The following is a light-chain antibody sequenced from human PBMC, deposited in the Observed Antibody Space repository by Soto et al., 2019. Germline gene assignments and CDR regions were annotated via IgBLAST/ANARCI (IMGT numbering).Light chain of an antibody. Sequence: QSVLTQPAPLSGSPGQSITISCTGTSSDVCGYNYVSWYQHHPGKAPRLMIYDVSNRPSGVSNRFSGSKSGNTASLTISGLQPEDEADYYCSSYTTSNTRQIVFGTGTKVTVL. CDR1: SSDVCGYNY. V-gene: IGLV2-14*03. CDR2: DVS. CDR3: SSYTTSNTRQIV. J-gene: IGLJ1*01.